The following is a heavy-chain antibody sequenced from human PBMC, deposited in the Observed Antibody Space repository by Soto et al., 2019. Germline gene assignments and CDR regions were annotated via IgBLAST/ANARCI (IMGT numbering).Heavy chain of an antibody. V-gene: IGHV3-30*03. CDR1: GFSFSSYA. CDR2: ISYDGSNE. D-gene: IGHD3-22*01. Sequence: PGGSLRLSCAASGFSFSSYAMHWVRQAPGKGLEWVALISYDGSNEYYADSVKGRFTISRDNSKNTLYLQMNSLRAEDTAVYYCARDXSMVVVVPGYWGQGTLVTVSS. CDR3: ARDXSMVVVVPGY. J-gene: IGHJ4*02.